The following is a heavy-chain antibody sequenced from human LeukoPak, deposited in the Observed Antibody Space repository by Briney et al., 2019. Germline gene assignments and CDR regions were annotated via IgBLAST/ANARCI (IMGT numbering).Heavy chain of an antibody. CDR3: ARDRSYTSSYYDY. V-gene: IGHV1-2*02. Sequence: GASVKVSCKASGYTFTGYYMHWVRPAPGQGLEWMGWINPNSGATNYAQKFQGRVTMTRDTSSSTAYMDLSRLTSDDTAVYYCARDRSYTSSYYDYWGQGTLVTVSS. D-gene: IGHD6-13*01. CDR1: GYTFTGYY. J-gene: IGHJ4*02. CDR2: INPNSGAT.